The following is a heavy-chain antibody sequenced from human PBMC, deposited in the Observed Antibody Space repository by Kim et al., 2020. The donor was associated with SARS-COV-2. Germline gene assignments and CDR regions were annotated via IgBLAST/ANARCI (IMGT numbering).Heavy chain of an antibody. CDR3: ARGLYGSGPFLFDY. D-gene: IGHD3-10*01. CDR1: GFTFSSYA. J-gene: IGHJ4*02. V-gene: IGHV3-30*04. Sequence: GGSLRLSCAASGFTFSSYAMYWVRQAPGKGLEWVAVISYDGSNKYYADSVKGRFTISRDNSKNTLYLQMNSLRAEDTAVYYCARGLYGSGPFLFDYWGQGTLVTVSS. CDR2: ISYDGSNK.